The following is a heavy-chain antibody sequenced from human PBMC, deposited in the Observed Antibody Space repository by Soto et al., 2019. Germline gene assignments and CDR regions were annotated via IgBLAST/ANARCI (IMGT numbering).Heavy chain of an antibody. V-gene: IGHV3-30*18. CDR3: AKGCEGVKGYYDFSSGYSHDGDADYYGMDV. D-gene: IGHD3-3*01. CDR2: ISYDGSNK. CDR1: GFTFSSYG. J-gene: IGHJ6*02. Sequence: QVQLVESGGGVVQPGRSLRLSCAASGFTFSSYGMPWVRQAPGKGLEWVAVISYDGSNKYYADSVKGRFTISRDNSKNTLYLQMNSLRAEDTAVYYCAKGCEGVKGYYDFSSGYSHDGDADYYGMDVWGQGTTVTVSS.